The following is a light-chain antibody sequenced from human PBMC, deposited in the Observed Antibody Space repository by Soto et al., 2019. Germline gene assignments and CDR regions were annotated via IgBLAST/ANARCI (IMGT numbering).Light chain of an antibody. CDR2: SNN. Sequence: QSVLTQPPSASGTPGQRVTISCSGSSSNIGSKTVNWYQQLPGTAPKLLIYSNNQRPSGVPDRFSGSKSGTSASLAISELQSEDEADYYCAAWDDSLDGPVFGGGTKLTVL. CDR3: AAWDDSLDGPV. V-gene: IGLV1-44*01. J-gene: IGLJ2*01. CDR1: SSNIGSKT.